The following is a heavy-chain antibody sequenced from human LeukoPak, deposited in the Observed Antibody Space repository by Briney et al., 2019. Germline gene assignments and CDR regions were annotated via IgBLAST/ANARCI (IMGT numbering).Heavy chain of an antibody. V-gene: IGHV1-69*04. CDR2: IIPIPGIA. D-gene: IGHD6-19*01. J-gene: IGHJ4*02. CDR1: GGTFSSYA. Sequence: SVKVSCKASGGTFSSYAISWVRQAPGQGLEWMGRIIPIPGIANYAQKFQGRVTITADKSTSTAYMELSSLRSEDTAVYYCARDLDSSVEQVDYWGQGTLVTVSS. CDR3: ARDLDSSVEQVDY.